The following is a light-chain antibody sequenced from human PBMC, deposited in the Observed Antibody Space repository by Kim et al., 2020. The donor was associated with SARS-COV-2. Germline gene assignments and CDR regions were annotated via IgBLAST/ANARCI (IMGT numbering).Light chain of an antibody. J-gene: IGKJ2*01. CDR3: QQYGSSPPYT. V-gene: IGKV3-20*01. CDR1: QGVSSTY. Sequence: PGERATLSCRASQGVSSTYLAWYQQKPGQAPRLLIYGASIRATGIPDRFSGSGSGTDFTLTISRLEPEDFAVYYCQQYGSSPPYTFGQGTKLEI. CDR2: GAS.